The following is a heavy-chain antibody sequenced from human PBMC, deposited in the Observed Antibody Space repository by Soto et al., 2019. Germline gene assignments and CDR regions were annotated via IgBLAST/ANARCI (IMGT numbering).Heavy chain of an antibody. Sequence: DVQLVESGGGLVQPGGSLRLSCAASGFTFSRYWMTWVRQAPGKGLEWVANIKHDEREKYYVESVKGRFTISRDNAKGSLYLQMNSLRVEDTAVYYCAKAWAVAGSGELLDYWGQGALVTVPS. CDR3: AKAWAVAGSGELLDY. CDR1: GFTFSRYW. J-gene: IGHJ4*02. V-gene: IGHV3-7*01. D-gene: IGHD6-19*01. CDR2: IKHDEREK.